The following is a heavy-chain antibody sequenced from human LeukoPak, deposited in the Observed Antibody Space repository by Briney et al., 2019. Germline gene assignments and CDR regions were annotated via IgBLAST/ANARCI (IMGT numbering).Heavy chain of an antibody. D-gene: IGHD6-13*01. CDR2: IYHSGST. V-gene: IGHV4-30-2*01. Sequence: SQTLSLTCGVSGGSISSGGFSWSWIRQPPGKGLEWIGYIYHSGSTYYNPSLKSRVTISVDTSKNQFSLKLSSVTAADTAVYYCARERRHSSSWCFDYWGQGTLVTVSS. J-gene: IGHJ4*02. CDR1: GGSISSGGFS. CDR3: ARERRHSSSWCFDY.